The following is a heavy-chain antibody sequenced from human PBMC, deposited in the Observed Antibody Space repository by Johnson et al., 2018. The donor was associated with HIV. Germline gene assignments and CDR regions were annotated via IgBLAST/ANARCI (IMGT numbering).Heavy chain of an antibody. Sequence: QVQLVESGGGVVQPGRSLRLSCAASGFTFSGYAMHWVRQAPGKGLEWVAVIYYDGTNKHYADSVKGRFTISRDNSKNTLFWQMNSMRAEATAVYYGAKDAAAAALLAFDNWGQGTVVIVSS. CDR2: IYYDGTNK. CDR1: GFTFSGYA. D-gene: IGHD6-13*01. V-gene: IGHV3-33*06. CDR3: AKDAAAAALLAFDN. J-gene: IGHJ3*02.